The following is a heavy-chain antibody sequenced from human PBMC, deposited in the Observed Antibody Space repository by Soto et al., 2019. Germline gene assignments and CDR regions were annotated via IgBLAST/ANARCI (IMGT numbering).Heavy chain of an antibody. V-gene: IGHV1-69*01. CDR3: ASPTEGGVFWWWFDP. D-gene: IGHD2-15*01. Sequence: QVQLVQSGAEVKKPGSAVKVSCKASGGTFSSYAISWVRQAPGQGLEWMGGIIPIFGTATYAQKFQGRVTITADESTSTADLGLRSLGSEDSAVYYCASPTEGGVFWWWFDPLGQGTLVPVSS. CDR1: GGTFSSYA. J-gene: IGHJ5*02. CDR2: IIPIFGTA.